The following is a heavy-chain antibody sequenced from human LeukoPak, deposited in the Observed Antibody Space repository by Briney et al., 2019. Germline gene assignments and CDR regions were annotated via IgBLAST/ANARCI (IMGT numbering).Heavy chain of an antibody. V-gene: IGHV3-23*01. D-gene: IGHD3-22*01. CDR2: ISGSGGST. Sequence: GGTLRLSCAASGYTFSSYAMSWVRQAPGKGLEWVSAISGSGGSTYYADSVKGRFTISRDNSKNTLYLQMNSLRAEDTAVYYCAKDYKRTMIVVVIRADYFDYWGQGTLVTVSS. CDR3: AKDYKRTMIVVVIRADYFDY. J-gene: IGHJ4*02. CDR1: GYTFSSYA.